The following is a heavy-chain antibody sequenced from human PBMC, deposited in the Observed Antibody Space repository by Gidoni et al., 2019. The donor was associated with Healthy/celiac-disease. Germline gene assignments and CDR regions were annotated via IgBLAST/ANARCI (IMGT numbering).Heavy chain of an antibody. Sequence: QLQPQESGPGLVKPSETLSLTCTVSGGSISRSSYYWGWIRQPPGKGLEWIGSIYYSGSTYYNPSLKSRVTISVDTSKNQFSLKLSSVTAADTAVYYCGYSSGYYLGGAFDIWGQGTMVTVSS. CDR2: IYYSGST. CDR3: GYSSGYYLGGAFDI. J-gene: IGHJ3*02. CDR1: GGSISRSSYY. D-gene: IGHD3-22*01. V-gene: IGHV4-39*01.